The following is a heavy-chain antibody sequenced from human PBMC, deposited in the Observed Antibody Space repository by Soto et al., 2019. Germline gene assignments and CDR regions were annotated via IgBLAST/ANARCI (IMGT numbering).Heavy chain of an antibody. J-gene: IGHJ4*02. CDR1: GGTFSSYT. Sequence: ASVKVSCKASGGTFSSYTISWVRQAPGQGLEWMGRIIPILGIANYAQKFQGRVTITADKSTSTAYMELSSLRSEDTAVYYCAREMDSSTGDFGAFDYWGQGTLVTVSS. V-gene: IGHV1-69*04. CDR3: AREMDSSTGDFGAFDY. CDR2: IIPILGIA. D-gene: IGHD6-13*01.